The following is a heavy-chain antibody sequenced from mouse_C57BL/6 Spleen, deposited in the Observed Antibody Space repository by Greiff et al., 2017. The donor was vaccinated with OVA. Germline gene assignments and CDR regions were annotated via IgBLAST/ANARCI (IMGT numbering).Heavy chain of an antibody. CDR1: GYTFTSYW. Sequence: QVQLQQPGTELVKPGASVKLSCKASGYTFTSYWMHWVKQRPGQGLEWIGNINPSNGGTNYNEKFKGKATLTVDKSSSTAYMQLSSLTSEDSAVYYCAHYSNYYWYFDVWGTGTTVTVSS. J-gene: IGHJ1*03. CDR2: INPSNGGT. CDR3: AHYSNYYWYFDV. D-gene: IGHD2-5*01. V-gene: IGHV1-53*01.